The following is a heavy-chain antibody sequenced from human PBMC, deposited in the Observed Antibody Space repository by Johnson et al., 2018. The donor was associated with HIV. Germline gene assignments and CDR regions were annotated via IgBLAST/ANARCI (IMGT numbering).Heavy chain of an antibody. J-gene: IGHJ3*01. CDR3: AKDLINSGIDPQAFDL. CDR2: IRWHSVSI. V-gene: IGHV3-9*01. CDR1: GFTFDDYA. D-gene: IGHD1-26*01. Sequence: VQLVESGGGLVQPGRSLRLSCAASGFTFDDYAMHWVRQAPVKGLEWVSGIRWHSVSIRYSASVKCRFPISRDNAKNSLYLQMTSLRAEDTALYYCAKDLINSGIDPQAFDLWGQGTMVSVSS.